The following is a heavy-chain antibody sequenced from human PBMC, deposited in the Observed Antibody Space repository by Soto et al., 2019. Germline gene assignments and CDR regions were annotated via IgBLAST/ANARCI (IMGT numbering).Heavy chain of an antibody. CDR2: ISYNGNNK. D-gene: IGHD6-19*01. Sequence: QIQLVESGGGVVQPGTSQKLSCTASGFALSSYGMHWVRQAPGKGLEWVSVISYNGNNKYYADSVRGRFTISRDNSRSTLYLQMDSLRPEDTAVYYCAKARGHLAVAAITGGGDFDKWGQGTTVTVSS. CDR3: AKARGHLAVAAITGGGDFDK. CDR1: GFALSSYG. V-gene: IGHV3-30*18. J-gene: IGHJ3*01.